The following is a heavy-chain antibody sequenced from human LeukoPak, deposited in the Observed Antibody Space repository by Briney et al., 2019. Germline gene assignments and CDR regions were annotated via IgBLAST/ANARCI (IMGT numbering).Heavy chain of an antibody. J-gene: IGHJ4*02. CDR2: IKKDGSEE. Sequence: GGSLSLSCAASGFTFSRSWMSWVRQAPGKGLEWVANIKKDGSEEYYVDSVKGRFTISRDNAKNSLYLQMNSLRGEDTAVYYCTGSSGYWDQGTLVIVSS. CDR1: GFTFSRSW. CDR3: TGSSGY. D-gene: IGHD3-10*01. V-gene: IGHV3-7*01.